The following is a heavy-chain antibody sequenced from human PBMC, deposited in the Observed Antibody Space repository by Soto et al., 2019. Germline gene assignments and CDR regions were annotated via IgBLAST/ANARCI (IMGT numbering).Heavy chain of an antibody. CDR2: VSIGGST. CDR1: GFTFSSYA. CDR3: AKRRGAGGHFDY. V-gene: IGHV3-23*01. J-gene: IGHJ4*02. Sequence: PGGSLRLSCAASGFTFSSYARGWVRQGPGKGLEWVAVVSIGGSTHYADSVRGRFTISRDNSKNTLSLQMNSLTAEDTAVYLCAKRRGAGGHFDYWGQGALVTVSS. D-gene: IGHD2-15*01.